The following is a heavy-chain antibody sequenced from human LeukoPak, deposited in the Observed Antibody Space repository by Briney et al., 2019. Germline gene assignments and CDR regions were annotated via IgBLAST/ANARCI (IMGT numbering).Heavy chain of an antibody. CDR3: AKGSTVTTYRHGAFDI. CDR1: GFTFSSYA. V-gene: IGHV3-23*01. J-gene: IGHJ3*02. CDR2: ISGSGGST. Sequence: PGGSLRLPCAASGFTFSSYAMSWVRQAPGKGLEWVSAISGSGGSTYYADSVKGRFTISRDNSKNTLYLQMNSLRAEDTAVYYCAKGSTVTTYRHGAFDIWGQGTMVTVSS. D-gene: IGHD4-17*01.